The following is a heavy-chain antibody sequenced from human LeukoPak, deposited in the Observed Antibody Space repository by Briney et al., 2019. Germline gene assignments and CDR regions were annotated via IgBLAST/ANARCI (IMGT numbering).Heavy chain of an antibody. D-gene: IGHD3-10*01. J-gene: IGHJ6*02. CDR3: ARPGRKNYYYYYYGMDV. Sequence: PSETLSLTCAVYGGSFSGYYWSWIRQPPGKGLEWIGEINHSGSTNYNPSLKSRVTISVDTSKNQFSLKLSSVTAADTAVYYCARPGRKNYYYYYYGMDVWGQGTTVTVSS. CDR2: INHSGST. CDR1: GGSFSGYY. V-gene: IGHV4-34*01.